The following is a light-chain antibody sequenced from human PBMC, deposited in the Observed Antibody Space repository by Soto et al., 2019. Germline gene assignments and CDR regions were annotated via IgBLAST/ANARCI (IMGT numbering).Light chain of an antibody. V-gene: IGKV1-5*03. J-gene: IGKJ1*01. CDR2: KAS. CDR3: QQYNTYSQGT. Sequence: DIQMTQSPSTLSASVGDRVTITCRANQSVSSFLAWYQQKPGKAPKLLIYKASSLESGVPSRFSGSGSGTEFTLTISSLQPDDFATYYCQQYNTYSQGTFGQGTKVEIK. CDR1: QSVSSF.